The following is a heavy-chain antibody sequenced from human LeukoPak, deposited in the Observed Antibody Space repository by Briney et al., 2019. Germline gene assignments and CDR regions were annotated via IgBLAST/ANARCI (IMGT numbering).Heavy chain of an antibody. Sequence: SVKVSCKASGGTFSSYAISWVRQAPGQGLEWMGGIIPIFGTANYAQKFQGRVTITTDESTSTAYMELSSLRSEDTAVYYCARNPPGDCSSTSCFFRFDPWGQGTLVTVSS. D-gene: IGHD2-2*01. CDR2: IIPIFGTA. V-gene: IGHV1-69*05. CDR3: ARNPPGDCSSTSCFFRFDP. J-gene: IGHJ5*02. CDR1: GGTFSSYA.